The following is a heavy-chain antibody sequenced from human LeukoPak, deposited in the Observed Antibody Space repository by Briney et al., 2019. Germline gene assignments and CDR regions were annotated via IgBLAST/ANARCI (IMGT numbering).Heavy chain of an antibody. CDR1: GGTFSSYI. Sequence: GASVKVSCKASGGTFSSYIINRVRQAPGQGLEWVGRIVPMSGTTNYAQKFQGRVTITRDEFTTTAYMELSSLSSEDTAVYYCANQGRTSSDYFYFYMDVWGKGTTVTVSS. J-gene: IGHJ6*03. V-gene: IGHV1-69*05. CDR2: IVPMSGTT. CDR3: ANQGRTSSDYFYFYMDV. D-gene: IGHD6-6*01.